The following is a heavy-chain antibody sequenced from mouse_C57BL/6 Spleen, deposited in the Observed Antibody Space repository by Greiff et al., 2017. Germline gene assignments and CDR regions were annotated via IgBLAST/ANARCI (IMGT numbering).Heavy chain of an antibody. V-gene: IGHV1-80*01. J-gene: IGHJ2*01. CDR3: ARRDGYDGFDY. CDR2: IYPGDGDT. CDR1: GYAFSSYW. D-gene: IGHD2-2*01. Sequence: QVQLKESGAELVKPGASVKISCKASGYAFSSYWMNWVKQRPGKGLEWIGQIYPGDGDTNYNGKFKGKATLTADKSSSTAYMQLSSLTSEDSAVYFCARRDGYDGFDYWGQGTTLTVSS.